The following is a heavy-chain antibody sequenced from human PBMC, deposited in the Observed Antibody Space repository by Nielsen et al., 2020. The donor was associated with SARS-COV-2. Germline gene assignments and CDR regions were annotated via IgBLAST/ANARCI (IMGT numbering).Heavy chain of an antibody. Sequence: ASVKVSCKASGYTFTSYAMNWVRQALGQGLEWMGWINTNTGNPTYAQGFTGRFVFSLDTSVSTAYLQISSLKAEDTAVYYCASYSSRGVLLWFGEFDYWGQGTLVTVSS. V-gene: IGHV7-4-1*02. CDR1: GYTFTSYA. J-gene: IGHJ4*02. CDR2: INTNTGNP. D-gene: IGHD3-10*01. CDR3: ASYSSRGVLLWFGEFDY.